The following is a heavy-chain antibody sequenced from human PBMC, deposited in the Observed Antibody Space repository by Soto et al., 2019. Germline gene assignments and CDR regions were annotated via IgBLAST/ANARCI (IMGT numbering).Heavy chain of an antibody. CDR1: GFTFSSYS. Sequence: PGGSLRLSCAASGFTFSSYSMNWVRQAPGKGLEWVSVISGRGGSTYYADSVKGRFTTSRDNSKNTLYLQMNSLRAEDTAVYYCARDGTGYSIYWFDPWGQGTLVTVSS. CDR2: ISGRGGST. D-gene: IGHD1-26*01. V-gene: IGHV3-23*01. J-gene: IGHJ5*02. CDR3: ARDGTGYSIYWFDP.